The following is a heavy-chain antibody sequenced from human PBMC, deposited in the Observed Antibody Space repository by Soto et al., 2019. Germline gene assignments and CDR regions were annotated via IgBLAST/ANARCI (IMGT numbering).Heavy chain of an antibody. D-gene: IGHD2-2*01. CDR1: GYTFTSYG. CDR2: ISAYNGNT. J-gene: IGHJ6*02. Sequence: QVQLVQSGAEVKKPGASVKVSCKASGYTFTSYGISWVRQAPGQGLEWMGWISAYNGNTNYAQKLQGRVTMTTDTSTSTGYMELRSLRSDDTAVYYCARGGYHALVVPAAYYYYGMDVWGQGTTVTVSS. V-gene: IGHV1-18*01. CDR3: ARGGYHALVVPAAYYYYGMDV.